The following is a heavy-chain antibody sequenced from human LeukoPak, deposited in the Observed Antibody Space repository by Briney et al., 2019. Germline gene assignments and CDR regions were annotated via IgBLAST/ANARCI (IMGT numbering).Heavy chain of an antibody. J-gene: IGHJ1*01. Sequence: GGSLRLSCAASGFTFDDYAMHWVRQAPGKGLEWVSGISWNSGSIGYADSVKGRFTISRDNAKNSLYLQMNNLRAEDTALYYCTKGFSIRYFDWLLQHWGQGTLVTVSS. CDR2: ISWNSGSI. V-gene: IGHV3-9*01. CDR1: GFTFDDYA. D-gene: IGHD3-9*01. CDR3: TKGFSIRYFDWLLQH.